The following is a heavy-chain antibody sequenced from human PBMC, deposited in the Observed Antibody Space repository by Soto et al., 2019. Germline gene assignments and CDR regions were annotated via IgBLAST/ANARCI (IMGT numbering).Heavy chain of an antibody. CDR1: GFTFSSYD. Sequence: GGSLRRSCAASGFTFSSYDMNWVRQAPGKGLEWVSSISDSSSYIYYADSLKGRFTISRDNAKNSLYLQMNSLRAEDTAVYYCARMGAGYCVSISCYPSPTMGYGMDVWGQGTTVTVSS. D-gene: IGHD2-2*01. CDR3: ARMGAGYCVSISCYPSPTMGYGMDV. V-gene: IGHV3-21*01. J-gene: IGHJ6*02. CDR2: ISDSSSYI.